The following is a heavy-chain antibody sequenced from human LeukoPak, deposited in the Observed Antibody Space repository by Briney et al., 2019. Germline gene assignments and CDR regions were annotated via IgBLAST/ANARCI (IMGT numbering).Heavy chain of an antibody. D-gene: IGHD1-7*01. V-gene: IGHV4-39*01. CDR3: ARANWNYWTFHY. J-gene: IGHJ4*02. CDR1: GDSISSSSYY. Sequence: SETLSLTCTVSGDSISSSSYYWGWIRQPPGKGLEWIGSIYYSGSTYSNPSLKSRLTISVDTSKNQFSLKPSSVTAADTAVYYCARANWNYWTFHYWGQGTLVTVSS. CDR2: IYYSGST.